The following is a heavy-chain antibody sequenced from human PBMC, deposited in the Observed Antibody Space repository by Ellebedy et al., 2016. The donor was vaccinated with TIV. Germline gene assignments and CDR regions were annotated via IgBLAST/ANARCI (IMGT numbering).Heavy chain of an antibody. CDR3: PRRYGYQARFDFYYYGMDV. Sequence: GESLNISCAASGFTFSSYAMSWVRQAPGKGLEWVSAISGSGGSTYYADSVKGRFTISSDNAKTSLYMQMNSLKAEDTAVYYCPRRYGYQARFDFYYYGMDVWGHGTTVTVSS. D-gene: IGHD5-24*01. CDR2: ISGSGGST. CDR1: GFTFSSYA. V-gene: IGHV3-23*01. J-gene: IGHJ6*02.